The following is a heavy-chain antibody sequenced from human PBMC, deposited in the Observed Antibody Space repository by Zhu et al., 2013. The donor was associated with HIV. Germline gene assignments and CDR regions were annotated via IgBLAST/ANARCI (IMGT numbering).Heavy chain of an antibody. CDR3: AQQRSYGGLSIWFDP. V-gene: IGHV1-69*17. D-gene: IGHD3-3*02. Sequence: QVQLVQSGAEVKKPGSSVKVSCKASGGSFRTSGIIWVRQAPGQGLEYLGSIIPILGVGKSAQNFQGRVTITADKSTSIAFVELTGLASDDTAVYYCAQQRSYGGLSIWFDPGARDIGHRLL. CDR1: GGSFRTSG. CDR2: IIPILGVG. J-gene: IGHJ5*02.